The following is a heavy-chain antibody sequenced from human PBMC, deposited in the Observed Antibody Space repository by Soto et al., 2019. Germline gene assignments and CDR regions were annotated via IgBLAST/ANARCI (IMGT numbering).Heavy chain of an antibody. CDR2: ISGSGGST. J-gene: IGHJ5*02. CDR1: GFTFSSYA. CDR3: AKDVGYSSSWYRGNWFDP. D-gene: IGHD6-13*01. V-gene: IGHV3-23*01. Sequence: GGSLRLSCAASGFTFSSYAMSWVRQAPGKGLEWVSAISGSGGSTYYADSVKGRFTISRDNSKNTLYLQMNSLRAEDTAVYYCAKDVGYSSSWYRGNWFDPWGQGTLVTSPQ.